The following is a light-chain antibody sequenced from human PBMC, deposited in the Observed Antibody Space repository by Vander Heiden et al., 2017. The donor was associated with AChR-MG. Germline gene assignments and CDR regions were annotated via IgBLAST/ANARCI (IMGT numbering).Light chain of an antibody. CDR2: NDS. CDR3: LSADSSGTYYV. V-gene: IGLV3-16*01. Sequence: SYELPQPPPVTVSLGQMARITCSGQALPKKYAYWYQQKPGQFPVRVIYNDSERPSGIPERFSGTSSGTIATFKISGVQAEDEADDYCLSADSSGTYYVFGSGTKVTVL. CDR1: ALPKKY. J-gene: IGLJ6*01.